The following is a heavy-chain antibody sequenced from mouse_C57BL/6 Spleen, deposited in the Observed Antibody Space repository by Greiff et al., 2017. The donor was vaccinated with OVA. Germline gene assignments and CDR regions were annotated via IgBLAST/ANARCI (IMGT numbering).Heavy chain of an antibody. V-gene: IGHV1-64*01. CDR2: IHPTSGST. D-gene: IGHD1-1*01. CDR3: ARVDYGYYVDY. J-gene: IGHJ2*01. Sequence: QVQLQQPGAELVKPGASVKLSCKASGYTFTSYWMHWVRQRPGQGLEWIGMIHPTSGSTNYNEKFKSKATLTVDKSYSTAYMQLSSLTSEDSAVYYCARVDYGYYVDYWGQGTTLTVSS. CDR1: GYTFTSYW.